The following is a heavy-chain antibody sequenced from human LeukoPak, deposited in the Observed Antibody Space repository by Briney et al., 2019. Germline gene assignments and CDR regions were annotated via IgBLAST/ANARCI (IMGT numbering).Heavy chain of an antibody. CDR2: IRYDGSNK. J-gene: IGHJ4*02. CDR3: AKTFPIVVVPAAITHDY. Sequence: PGGSLRLSCAASGFTFSSYGMHWVRQAPGKGLEWVAFIRYDGSNKYYADSVKGRFTISRDNSKNTLYLQMSSLRAEDTAVYYCAKTFPIVVVPAAITHDYWGQGTLVTVSS. V-gene: IGHV3-30*02. D-gene: IGHD2-2*01. CDR1: GFTFSSYG.